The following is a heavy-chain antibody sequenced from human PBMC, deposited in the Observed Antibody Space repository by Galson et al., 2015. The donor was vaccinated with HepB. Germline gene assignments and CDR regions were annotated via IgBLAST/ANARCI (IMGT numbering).Heavy chain of an antibody. CDR1: DYTFTNFG. CDR2: ISGYNGNT. D-gene: IGHD6-6*01. Sequence: SVKVSCKASDYTFTNFGISWVRQAPGQGLEWMGWISGYNGNTNYAQNFQGRVTMTTDTSTSTAYMVLRSLGSDDTAVYYCARARYSTSSPDYWGQGTLVTVSS. V-gene: IGHV1-18*04. CDR3: ARARYSTSSPDY. J-gene: IGHJ4*02.